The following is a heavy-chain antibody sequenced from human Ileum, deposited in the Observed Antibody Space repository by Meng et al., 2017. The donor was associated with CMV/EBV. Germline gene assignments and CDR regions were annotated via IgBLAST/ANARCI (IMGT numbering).Heavy chain of an antibody. CDR2: TNTNNDNR. CDR3: ARLLRDGDHDAFDI. Sequence: ASVKVSCKASGYTFTNYGISWVRQAPGQGPEWMGWTNTNNDNRNYAQKLQGRVTMTSDTSTSTTYMELRSLTSDDTAMYYCARLLRDGDHDAFDIWGQGTMVTV. V-gene: IGHV1-18*01. D-gene: IGHD3-10*01. CDR1: GYTFTNYG. J-gene: IGHJ3*02.